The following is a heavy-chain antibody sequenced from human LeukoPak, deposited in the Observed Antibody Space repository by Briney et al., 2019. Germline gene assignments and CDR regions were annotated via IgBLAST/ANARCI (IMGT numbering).Heavy chain of an antibody. J-gene: IGHJ4*02. D-gene: IGHD2-2*01. Sequence: SETLSLTCTVSGGSISSSSYCWGWIRQPPGKGLEWIGSIYYSGSTYYNPSLKSRVTISVDTSKNQLSLKLSSVTAADTAVYYCARRPYCSSTSCSPFDYWGQGTLVTVSS. CDR1: GGSISSSSYC. CDR2: IYYSGST. V-gene: IGHV4-39*01. CDR3: ARRPYCSSTSCSPFDY.